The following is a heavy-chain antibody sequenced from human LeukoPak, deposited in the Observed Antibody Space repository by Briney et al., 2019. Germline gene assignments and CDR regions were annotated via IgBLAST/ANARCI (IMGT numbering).Heavy chain of an antibody. CDR2: IIPIFGTA. Sequence: SVKVSCKASGGTFSSYAISWVRQAPGQGLEWMGGIIPIFGTANYAQKFQGRVTITADESTSTAYMELSSLRSEDTAVYYCARDRPRDYGFDYWGQGALVTVSS. J-gene: IGHJ4*02. CDR1: GGTFSSYA. D-gene: IGHD4-17*01. CDR3: ARDRPRDYGFDY. V-gene: IGHV1-69*13.